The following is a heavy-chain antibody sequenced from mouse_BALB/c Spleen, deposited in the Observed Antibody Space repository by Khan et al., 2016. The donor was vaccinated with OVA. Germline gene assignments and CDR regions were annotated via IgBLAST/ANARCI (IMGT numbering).Heavy chain of an antibody. Sequence: VQLQQSGPELVRPGASVKISCKASGYSFTGYFMNWVMQSHGKSLEWIGRINPHIGETFYNQRFKDKATLTVDESSSTAHMDLRSLASEDSAVYYCTRSYRSDFDYWGQGTTLTVSS. V-gene: IGHV1-20*02. D-gene: IGHD1-1*01. J-gene: IGHJ2*01. CDR3: TRSYRSDFDY. CDR1: GYSFTGYF. CDR2: INPHIGET.